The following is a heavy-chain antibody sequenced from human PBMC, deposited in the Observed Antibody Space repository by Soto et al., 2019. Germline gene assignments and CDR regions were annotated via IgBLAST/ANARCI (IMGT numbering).Heavy chain of an antibody. D-gene: IGHD3-10*01. CDR2: ISSSSSYI. Sequence: EVQLVESGGGLVKPGGSLRLSCAASGFTFSSYSMNWVRQAPGKGLEWVSSISSSSSYIYYADSVKGRFTISRDNAKNSLDLQMNSLRAEDTAVYYCARRTYYYGSGSYYNPYYYYGMDVWGQGTTVTVSS. CDR3: ARRTYYYGSGSYYNPYYYYGMDV. CDR1: GFTFSSYS. J-gene: IGHJ6*02. V-gene: IGHV3-21*01.